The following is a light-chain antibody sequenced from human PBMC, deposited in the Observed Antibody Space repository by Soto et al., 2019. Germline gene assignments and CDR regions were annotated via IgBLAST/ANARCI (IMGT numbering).Light chain of an antibody. Sequence: QSVLTQPPSASGTPGQRVTISCSGSSSNIGSNTVNWYQQLPGTAPKLLIYSNNQRPSGVPDRFSGSKSGTSASLAISGLQSEDEADYYCAAWDDSLPVFGGGTKLTVL. CDR3: AAWDDSLPV. V-gene: IGLV1-44*01. CDR2: SNN. CDR1: SSNIGSNT. J-gene: IGLJ2*01.